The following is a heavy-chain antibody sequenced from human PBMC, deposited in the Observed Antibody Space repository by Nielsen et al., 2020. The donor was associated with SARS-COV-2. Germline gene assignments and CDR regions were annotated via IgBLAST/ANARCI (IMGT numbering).Heavy chain of an antibody. CDR2: IYWDDDK. J-gene: IGHJ2*01. V-gene: IGHV2-5*02. D-gene: IGHD3-9*01. CDR3: ALDLDSSRYFDL. CDR1: GFSLSTSGVG. Sequence: SGPTLVKPTQTLTLTCTFSGFSLSTSGVGVGWTRQPPGKALEWLALIYWDDDKRYSPSLKSRLTITKDTSKNQVVLTMTNMDPVDTATYYCALDLDSSRYFDLWGRGTLVTVSS.